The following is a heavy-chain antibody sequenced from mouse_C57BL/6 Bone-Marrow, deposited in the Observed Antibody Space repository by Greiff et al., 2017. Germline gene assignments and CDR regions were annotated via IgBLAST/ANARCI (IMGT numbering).Heavy chain of an antibody. CDR2: IRSKSNNYAT. CDR3: VREGAMDY. J-gene: IGHJ4*01. Sequence: EVKLLESGGGLVQPKGSLKLSCAASGFSFNTYAMNWVRPAPGKGLEWVARIRSKSNNYATYYADSVKDRFTISRDDSESMLYLQMNNLKTEDTAMYYCVREGAMDYWGQGTSVTVSS. V-gene: IGHV10-1*01. CDR1: GFSFNTYA.